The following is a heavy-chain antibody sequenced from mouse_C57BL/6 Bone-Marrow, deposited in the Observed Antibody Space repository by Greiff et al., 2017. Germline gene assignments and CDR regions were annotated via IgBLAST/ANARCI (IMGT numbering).Heavy chain of an antibody. CDR1: GYTFTDYY. J-gene: IGHJ4*01. CDR2: INPNNGGT. V-gene: IGHV1-26*01. D-gene: IGHD1-1*01. CDR3: ARVHGSSYYYAMDY. Sequence: EVQLQQSGPELVKPGASVKISCKASGYTFTDYYMNWVKQSHGKSLEWIGDINPNNGGTSYNQKFKGKGTLTVDKSSSTAYIELRSLTSEDSAVYYCARVHGSSYYYAMDYWGQGTSVTVSS.